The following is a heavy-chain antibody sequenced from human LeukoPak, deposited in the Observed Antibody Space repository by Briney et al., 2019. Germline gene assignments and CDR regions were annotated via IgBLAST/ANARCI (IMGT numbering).Heavy chain of an antibody. CDR1: GYTFTSYG. CDR3: ARSRITMIVVVILYDAFDI. Sequence: EASVKVSCKASGYTFTSYGISWVRQAPGQGLEWMGWISAYNGNTNYAQKLQGRVTMTTDTSTSTAYMELRSLRSDDTAVYYCARSRITMIVVVILYDAFDIWGQGTMVTVSS. V-gene: IGHV1-18*01. CDR2: ISAYNGNT. D-gene: IGHD3-22*01. J-gene: IGHJ3*02.